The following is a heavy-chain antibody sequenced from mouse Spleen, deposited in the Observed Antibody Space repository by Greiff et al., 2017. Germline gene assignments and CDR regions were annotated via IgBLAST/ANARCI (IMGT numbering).Heavy chain of an antibody. CDR1: GFTFSSYA. CDR3: ARQRDYGYDGYAMDY. J-gene: IGHJ4*01. D-gene: IGHD2-2*01. Sequence: EVKLVESGGGLVKLGGSLKLSCAASGFTFSSYAMSWVRQTPEKRLEWVATISSGGGNTYYPDSVKGRFPISRDNAKNTLYLQMSSLTAEDTAMYYCARQRDYGYDGYAMDYWGQGTSVTVSS. V-gene: IGHV5-9*04. CDR2: ISSGGGNT.